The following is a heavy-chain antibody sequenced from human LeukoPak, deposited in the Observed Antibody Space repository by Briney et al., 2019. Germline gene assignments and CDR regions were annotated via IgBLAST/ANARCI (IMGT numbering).Heavy chain of an antibody. CDR1: GFTFSSYG. CDR2: IWYDGSNK. CDR3: ARDPRGSGSYDY. D-gene: IGHD3-10*01. Sequence: GRSLRLSCAASGFTFSSYGMHWVRQAPGKGLEWVAVIWYDGSNKYYADSVRGRFTISRDSSKNTLYLQMNSLRAEDTAVYYCARDPRGSGSYDYWGQGTLVTVSS. V-gene: IGHV3-33*01. J-gene: IGHJ4*02.